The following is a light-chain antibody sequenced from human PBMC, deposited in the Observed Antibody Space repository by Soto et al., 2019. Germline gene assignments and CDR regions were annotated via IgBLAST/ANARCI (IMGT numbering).Light chain of an antibody. CDR1: QSISTY. CDR3: QQSYNTPPYT. V-gene: IGKV1-39*01. J-gene: IGKJ2*01. Sequence: DIQMTQSPSSLSASVGDRVTITCRASQSISTYLNWYQQKPGKAPKLLIYAASSLHSGVPSRXXGSGSATDFTLTISGLQPEDVATYYCQQSYNTPPYTFGQGTKLEIK. CDR2: AAS.